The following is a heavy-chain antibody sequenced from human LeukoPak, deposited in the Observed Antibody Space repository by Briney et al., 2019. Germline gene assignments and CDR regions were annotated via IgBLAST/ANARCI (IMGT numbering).Heavy chain of an antibody. CDR1: GGTFSSYA. CDR2: IIPILGIA. D-gene: IGHD3-9*01. Sequence: ASVKVSCKASGGTFSSYAISWVRQAPGQGLEWMGGIIPILGIANYAQKFQGRVAITADKSTSTAYMELSSLRSEDTAVYYCASDDILTGQDYYYYYGMDVWGQGTTVTVSS. V-gene: IGHV1-69*10. CDR3: ASDDILTGQDYYYYYGMDV. J-gene: IGHJ6*02.